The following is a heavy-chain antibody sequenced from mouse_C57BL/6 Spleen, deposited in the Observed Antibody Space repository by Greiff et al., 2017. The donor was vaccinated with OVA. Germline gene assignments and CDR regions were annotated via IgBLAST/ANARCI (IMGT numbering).Heavy chain of an antibody. CDR1: GYTFTSYW. V-gene: IGHV1-69*01. Sequence: QVQLQQPGAELVMPGASVKLSCKASGYTFTSYWMHWVKQRPGQGLEWIGEIDPSDSYTNYNQKFKGKSTLTVDKSSSTAYMQLSSLTSEDSAVYYCARSSAPDGYYVGYWGKGTTLTVSS. D-gene: IGHD2-3*01. J-gene: IGHJ2*01. CDR3: ARSSAPDGYYVGY. CDR2: IDPSDSYT.